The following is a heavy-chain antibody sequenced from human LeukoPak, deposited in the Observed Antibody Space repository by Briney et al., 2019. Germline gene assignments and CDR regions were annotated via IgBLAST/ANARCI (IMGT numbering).Heavy chain of an antibody. CDR2: IYYSGST. CDR3: ASGSYYSDY. V-gene: IGHV4-59*06. Sequence: SETLSLTCTVSGGSISSYYWSWIRQPPGKGLEWIGYIYYSGSTYYNPSLKSRVTISVDTSKNQFSLKLSSVTAADTAVYYCASGSYYSDYWGQGTLVTVSS. J-gene: IGHJ4*02. CDR1: GGSISSYY. D-gene: IGHD1-26*01.